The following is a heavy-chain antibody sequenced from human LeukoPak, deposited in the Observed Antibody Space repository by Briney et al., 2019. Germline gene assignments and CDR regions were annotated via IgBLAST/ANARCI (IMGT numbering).Heavy chain of an antibody. CDR3: ARAQGNFGSGSYYNPGDY. V-gene: IGHV3-7*01. CDR1: GFTFSDYW. Sequence: GGSLRLSCAASGFTFSDYWMTWVRRAPGKGLEWVADIKQDGSEKYYVDSVKGRFTISRDNAKKSLYLQMNNLRAEDTAVYYCARAQGNFGSGSYYNPGDYWGQGTLVTVSS. D-gene: IGHD3-10*01. J-gene: IGHJ4*02. CDR2: IKQDGSEK.